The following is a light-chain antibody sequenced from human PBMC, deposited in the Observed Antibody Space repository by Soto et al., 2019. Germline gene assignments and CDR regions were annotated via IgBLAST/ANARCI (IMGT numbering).Light chain of an antibody. Sequence: LTQPPSASGSPGPYVTISCTVTRSDVCVYPDVSWYQEHPGKAPKLMIYEVSKRPSGVPERFSGSKSGNTASLTVSGLQAEEEADYYCSSYAGSNTLYVFGTGTKVTVL. CDR1: RSDVCVYPD. J-gene: IGLJ1*01. V-gene: IGLV2-8*01. CDR2: EVS. CDR3: SSYAGSNTLYV.